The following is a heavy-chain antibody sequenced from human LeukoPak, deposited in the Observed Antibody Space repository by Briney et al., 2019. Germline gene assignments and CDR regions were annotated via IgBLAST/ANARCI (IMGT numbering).Heavy chain of an antibody. CDR1: GFTFSSYA. CDR2: ISYDGSNK. D-gene: IGHD1-26*01. J-gene: IGHJ4*02. V-gene: IGHV3-30*04. Sequence: GGSPRLSCAASGFTFSSYAMHWVRQAPGKGLEWVAVISYDGSNKYYADSVKGRFTISRDNSKNTLYLQMNSLRAEDTAVYYCARDYTVGATLLDYWGQGTLVTVSS. CDR3: ARDYTVGATLLDY.